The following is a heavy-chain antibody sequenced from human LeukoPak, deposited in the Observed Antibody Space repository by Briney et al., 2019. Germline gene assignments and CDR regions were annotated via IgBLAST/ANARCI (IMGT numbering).Heavy chain of an antibody. CDR2: ITRFTGAT. CDR3: ARDTRLMYYFDF. J-gene: IGHJ4*02. Sequence: GGSLRLSCTASGFTFSNYAMTWVRQAPGRGLAWVSTITRFTGATYYADSVKGRFTISRGDSNNTLYLQMNSLRAGDTAVYYCARDTRLMYYFDFWGQGALVTVSS. D-gene: IGHD2-2*01. CDR1: GFTFSNYA. V-gene: IGHV3-23*01.